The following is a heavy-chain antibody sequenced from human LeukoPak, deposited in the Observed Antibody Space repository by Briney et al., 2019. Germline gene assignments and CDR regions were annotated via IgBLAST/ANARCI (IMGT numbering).Heavy chain of an antibody. CDR3: ARSSSYLDS. CDR2: IYHSGNT. V-gene: IGHV4-30-2*01. J-gene: IGHJ4*02. Sequence: SETLSLTCVVSGGSINSTGYSWRWIRQPPGKGLEWIGYIYHSGNTYYNPSLKRRVTISIDKSKKQFSLKLTSVPAADTAVYYCARSSSYLDSWGQGSLVTVSS. CDR1: GGSINSTGYS.